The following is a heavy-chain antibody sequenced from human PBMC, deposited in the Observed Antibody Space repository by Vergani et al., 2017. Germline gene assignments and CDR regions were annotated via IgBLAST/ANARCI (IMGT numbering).Heavy chain of an antibody. Sequence: QVQLQESGPGLVKPSQTLALTCNVSGGSISSGGYYWSWIRQHPGKGLEWIGYIYYSGSTYYNPSLKSRVTISVDTSKNQFSLKLSSVTAADTAVYYCARCYSSSSDAFDIWGQGTMVTVSS. D-gene: IGHD6-6*01. J-gene: IGHJ3*02. CDR1: GGSISSGGYY. CDR2: IYYSGST. V-gene: IGHV4-31*03. CDR3: ARCYSSSSDAFDI.